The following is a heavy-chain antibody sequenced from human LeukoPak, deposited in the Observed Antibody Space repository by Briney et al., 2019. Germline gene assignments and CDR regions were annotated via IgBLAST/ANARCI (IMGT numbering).Heavy chain of an antibody. V-gene: IGHV4-34*01. D-gene: IGHD2-2*01. CDR3: ANQLPTFRGKGGAFDI. CDR1: GGSFSGYY. J-gene: IGHJ3*02. Sequence: SETLSLTCAVYGGSFSGYYWSWIRQPPGKGLEWIGEINHSGSTNYNPSLKSRVTISVDTSKNQFSLKLSSVTAADTAVYYCANQLPTFRGKGGAFDIWGQGTMVTVSS. CDR2: INHSGST.